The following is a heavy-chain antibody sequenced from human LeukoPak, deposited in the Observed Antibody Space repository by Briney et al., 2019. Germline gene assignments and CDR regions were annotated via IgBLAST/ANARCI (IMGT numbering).Heavy chain of an antibody. CDR2: ISGSGGST. D-gene: IGHD4-17*01. J-gene: IGHJ3*02. CDR3: AKDQHDYGDYLDAFDI. CDR1: GFTFSSYA. Sequence: GGSLRLSCAASGFTFSSYAMSWVRQAPGKGLEWVSAISGSGGSTYYADSVKGRFTISRDNSKNTLYLQMNSQRAEDTAVYYCAKDQHDYGDYLDAFDIWGQGTMVTVSS. V-gene: IGHV3-23*01.